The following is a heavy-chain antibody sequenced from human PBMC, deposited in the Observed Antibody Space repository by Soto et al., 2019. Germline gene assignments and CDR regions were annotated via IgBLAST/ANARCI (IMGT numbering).Heavy chain of an antibody. CDR2: IYYSGST. D-gene: IGHD1-26*01. CDR1: GGSISSYY. CDR3: AMSYSGGYSGGE. J-gene: IGHJ4*02. Sequence: QVQLQESGPGLVKPSETLSLTCTVSGGSISSYYWSWIRQPPGKGLEWIGYIYYSGSTNYNPSLKSRVTISVDTSKNQFSLKLSSVTAADTAVYYCAMSYSGGYSGGEWGQGTLVTVSS. V-gene: IGHV4-59*08.